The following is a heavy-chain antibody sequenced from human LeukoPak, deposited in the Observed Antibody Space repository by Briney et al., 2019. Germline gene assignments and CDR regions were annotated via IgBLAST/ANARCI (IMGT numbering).Heavy chain of an antibody. J-gene: IGHJ4*02. Sequence: GGSLRLSCAASGFTFSSYGMHWVRQAPGKGLEWVAVISYDGSNKYYADSVKGRFTISRDNSKNTLYLQMNSLRAEDTSVYYCAKEQFDYWGQGTLVTVSS. CDR1: GFTFSSYG. CDR3: AKEQFDY. CDR2: ISYDGSNK. V-gene: IGHV3-30*18.